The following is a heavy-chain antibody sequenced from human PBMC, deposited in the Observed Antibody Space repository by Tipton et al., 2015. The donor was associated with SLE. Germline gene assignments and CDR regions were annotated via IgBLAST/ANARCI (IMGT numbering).Heavy chain of an antibody. CDR1: GFTFRNHA. CDR2: IPSSSTII. J-gene: IGHJ3*02. V-gene: IGHV3-48*02. CDR3: ARSLGDDYTAFDI. D-gene: IGHD4-11*01. Sequence: SLRLSCAASGFTFRNHAMNWVRQAPGKGLQWVSHIPSSSTIIYLADSVKGRFTVSRDNAKNSLDLQMNSLRDDDSAVYYCARSLGDDYTAFDIWGQWTRVTVSS.